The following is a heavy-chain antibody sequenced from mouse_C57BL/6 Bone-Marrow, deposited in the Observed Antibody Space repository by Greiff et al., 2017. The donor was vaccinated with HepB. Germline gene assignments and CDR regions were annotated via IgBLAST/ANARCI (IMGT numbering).Heavy chain of an antibody. CDR1: GYTFTSYW. D-gene: IGHD3-2*02. V-gene: IGHV1-55*01. CDR2: IYPGSGST. CDR3: ARQLRLPYYYAMDY. J-gene: IGHJ4*01. Sequence: QVQLQQPGAELVKPGASVKMSCKASGYTFTSYWITWVKQRPGQGLEWIGDIYPGSGSTNYNEKFKSKATLTVDKPSSTAYMQLSSLTSEDSAVYYCARQLRLPYYYAMDYWGQGTSVTVSS.